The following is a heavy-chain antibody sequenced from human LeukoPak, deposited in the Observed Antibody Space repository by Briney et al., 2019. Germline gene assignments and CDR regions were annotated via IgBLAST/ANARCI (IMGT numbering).Heavy chain of an antibody. CDR3: ARAFYVASDFDY. CDR2: IYTSGST. J-gene: IGHJ4*02. D-gene: IGHD3-16*01. CDR1: GGSISSGSYY. V-gene: IGHV4-61*02. Sequence: PSETLSLTCTVSGGSISSGSYYWSWIRQPAGKGLEWIGRIYTSGSTNYNPSLKSRVTISVDTSKNKFSLKLSSVTAADTAVYYCARAFYVASDFDYWGQGTLVTVSS.